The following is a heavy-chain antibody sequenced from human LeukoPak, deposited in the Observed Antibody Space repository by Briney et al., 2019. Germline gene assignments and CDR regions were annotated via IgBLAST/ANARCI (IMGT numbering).Heavy chain of an antibody. CDR3: ARDRVSGLLWFGELFTYYYYMDV. D-gene: IGHD3-10*01. J-gene: IGHJ6*03. CDR2: IYTSGST. Sequence: PPETLSLTCTVSGGSISSYYWSWIRQPAGKGLEWIGRIYTSGSTNYNPSLKSRVTMSVDTSKNQFSLKLSSVTAADTAVYYCARDRVSGLLWFGELFTYYYYMDVWGKGTTVTISS. CDR1: GGSISSYY. V-gene: IGHV4-4*07.